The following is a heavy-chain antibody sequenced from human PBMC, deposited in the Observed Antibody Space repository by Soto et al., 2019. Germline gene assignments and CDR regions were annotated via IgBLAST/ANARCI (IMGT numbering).Heavy chain of an antibody. D-gene: IGHD5-12*01. CDR3: ARSSTRGYSGYDWAYYFDY. Sequence: ETLSLTCAVYGGSFSGYYWSWIRQPPGKGLEWIGEINHSGSTNYNPSLKSRVTISVDTSKNQFSLKLSSVTAADTAVYYCARSSTRGYSGYDWAYYFDYWGQGTLVTVSS. V-gene: IGHV4-34*01. CDR2: INHSGST. J-gene: IGHJ4*02. CDR1: GGSFSGYY.